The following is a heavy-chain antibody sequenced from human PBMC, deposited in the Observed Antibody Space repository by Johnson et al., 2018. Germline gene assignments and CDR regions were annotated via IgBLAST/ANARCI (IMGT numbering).Heavy chain of an antibody. Sequence: VQLVESGAEVKKPGSSVKVSCKASGHTISNYVISWVRQAPGQGLEWMGGIIPVFGTGKYAQKCQGRVTITADASTSTVYMEMRSLRSEETAVYYCARPSPPHYSGWYGSAFDIWGQGTMVTVSS. CDR1: GHTISNYV. CDR2: IIPVFGTG. D-gene: IGHD6-19*01. V-gene: IGHV1-69*01. CDR3: ARPSPPHYSGWYGSAFDI. J-gene: IGHJ3*02.